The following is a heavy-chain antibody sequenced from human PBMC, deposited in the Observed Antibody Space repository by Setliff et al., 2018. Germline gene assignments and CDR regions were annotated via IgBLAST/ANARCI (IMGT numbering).Heavy chain of an antibody. V-gene: IGHV4-61*02. Sequence: SETLSLTCTVSGGSISSGSYYWSWIRQPAGKGLEWIGRIYTNGGTDYNPYLKSRVTISLDTSKNQFSLKLSSVTDADTAVYYCARANKKLDYYYYYYMDVWGTGTTVTVSS. CDR2: IYTNGGT. J-gene: IGHJ6*03. D-gene: IGHD1-1*01. CDR3: ARANKKLDYYYYYYMDV. CDR1: GGSISSGSYY.